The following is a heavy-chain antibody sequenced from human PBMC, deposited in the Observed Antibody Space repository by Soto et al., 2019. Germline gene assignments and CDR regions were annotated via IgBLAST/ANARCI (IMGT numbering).Heavy chain of an antibody. CDR1: GFSLSNARMG. CDR2: IFSNDEK. J-gene: IGHJ5*02. V-gene: IGHV2-26*01. D-gene: IGHD3-3*01. CDR3: ARTGDFWWFDP. Sequence: QVTLKESGPVLVKPTETLTLTCTVSGFSLSNARMGVSWIRQPQGKALEWLAHIFSNDEKSYSTSQKSRLTISKDTSKSQVVLTMTNMDPVDTATYYCARTGDFWWFDPWGQGTLVTVSS.